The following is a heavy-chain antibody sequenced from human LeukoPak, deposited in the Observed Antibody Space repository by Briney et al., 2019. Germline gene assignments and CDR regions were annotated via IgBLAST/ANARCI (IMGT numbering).Heavy chain of an antibody. CDR2: MNPNSGNT. V-gene: IGHV1-8*01. J-gene: IGHJ4*02. CDR1: GYTFTSYD. Sequence: ASVKVSCKASGYTFTSYDTNWVRQATGQGLEWMGWMNPNSGNTGYAQKFQGRVTMTRNTSISTAYMELSSLRSEDTAVYYCARGPHHYDILTGYSTPSLVDYWGQGTLVTVSS. CDR3: ARGPHHYDILTGYSTPSLVDY. D-gene: IGHD3-9*01.